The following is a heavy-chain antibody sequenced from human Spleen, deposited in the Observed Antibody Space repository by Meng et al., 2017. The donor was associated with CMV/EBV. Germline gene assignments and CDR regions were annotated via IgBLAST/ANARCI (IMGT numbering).Heavy chain of an antibody. J-gene: IGHJ4*02. Sequence: GESLKISCAASGFTFSSYSMNWVRQAPGKGLEWVSSISSSSSYIYYADSVKGRFTISRDNARNSLYLQINSLRVEDTAVYYCAREDFYCANTICSAHFDYWGLGTLVTVSS. D-gene: IGHD2-8*01. V-gene: IGHV3-21*04. CDR1: GFTFSSYS. CDR3: AREDFYCANTICSAHFDY. CDR2: ISSSSSYI.